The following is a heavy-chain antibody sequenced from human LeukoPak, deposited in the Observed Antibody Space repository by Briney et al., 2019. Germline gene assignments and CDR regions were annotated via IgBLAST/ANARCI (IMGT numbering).Heavy chain of an antibody. CDR3: VRGGVDY. V-gene: IGHV3-74*01. CDR2: VSPDGSTT. CDR1: GFTFSSYW. J-gene: IGHJ4*02. Sequence: PGGTLRLSCAASGFTFSSYWMHWVRQAPGKGLVWVSRVSPDGSTTSYADSVKGRFTISRDNAKNTLYLQMNSLRAEDTAIYYCVRGGVDYWGQGTLVTVSS.